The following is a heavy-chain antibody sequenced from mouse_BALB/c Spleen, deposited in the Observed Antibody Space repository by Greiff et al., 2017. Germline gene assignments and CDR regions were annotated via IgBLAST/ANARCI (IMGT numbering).Heavy chain of an antibody. CDR1: GYTFTSYW. Sequence: QVHVKQSGAELAKPGASVKMSCKASGYTFTSYWMHWVKQRPGQGLEWIGYINPSTGYTEYNQKFKDKATLTADKSSSTAYMQLSSLTSEDSAVYYCAGGPYGNYDYWGQGTTLTVSS. CDR2: INPSTGYT. J-gene: IGHJ2*01. D-gene: IGHD2-1*01. CDR3: AGGPYGNYDY. V-gene: IGHV1-7*01.